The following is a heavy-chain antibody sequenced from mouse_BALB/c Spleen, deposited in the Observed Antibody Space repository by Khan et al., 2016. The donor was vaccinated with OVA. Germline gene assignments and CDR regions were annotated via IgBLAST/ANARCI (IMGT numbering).Heavy chain of an antibody. CDR2: ISYSGST. V-gene: IGHV3-2*02. CDR3: AKWGNYYFDY. CDR1: GYSITSDYA. J-gene: IGHJ2*01. Sequence: EVQLVESGPGLVKPSQSLSLTCTVTGYSITSDYAWNWIRQFPGNKLEWMGYISYSGSTSYNPSLKSRISITRDTSKNQFFLQLNSVTTEDTATYDCAKWGNYYFDYWGQGTTLTVSS.